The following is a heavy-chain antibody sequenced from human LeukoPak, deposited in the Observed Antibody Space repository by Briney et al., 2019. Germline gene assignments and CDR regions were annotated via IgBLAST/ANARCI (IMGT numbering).Heavy chain of an antibody. CDR3: ARDLRL. V-gene: IGHV3-21*01. J-gene: IGHJ4*02. Sequence: GGSLRLSCAASGFTFSNAWMNWVRQAPGKGLEWVSSITSSSNYIYYASSVRGRFTISRDNAKNSLYLQMNSLRAEDTAVYYCARDLRLWGQGTLVTVSS. CDR2: ITSSSNYI. CDR1: GFTFSNAW.